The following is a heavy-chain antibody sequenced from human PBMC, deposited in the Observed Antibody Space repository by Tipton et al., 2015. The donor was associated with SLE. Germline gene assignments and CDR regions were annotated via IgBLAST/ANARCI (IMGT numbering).Heavy chain of an antibody. J-gene: IGHJ4*02. CDR2: IYTSGST. D-gene: IGHD3-9*01. V-gene: IGHV4-4*08. Sequence: LRLSCTVSGGSISSYYWSWIRQPPGKGLEWIGYIYTSGSTNYNPSLKSRVTISVDTSKNQFSLKLSSVTAADTAVYYCARVYYDILTGYYYFDYWGQGTLVTVSS. CDR1: GGSISSYY. CDR3: ARVYYDILTGYYYFDY.